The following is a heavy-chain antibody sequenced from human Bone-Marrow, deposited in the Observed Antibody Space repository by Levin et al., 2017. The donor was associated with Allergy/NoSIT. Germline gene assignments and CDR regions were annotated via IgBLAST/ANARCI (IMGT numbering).Heavy chain of an antibody. CDR2: IGTAGDT. V-gene: IGHV3-13*01. CDR1: GFTFRTHD. D-gene: IGHD5-18*01. CDR3: ARYNYEYNALDI. J-gene: IGHJ3*02. Sequence: ETLSLTCAVSGFTFRTHDMHWVRQGTGKGLEWVSTIGTAGDTYYPDSVRGRFTISRENAKNSLYLQMNGLSAGDTAVYYCARYNYEYNALDIWGQGTMVTVSS.